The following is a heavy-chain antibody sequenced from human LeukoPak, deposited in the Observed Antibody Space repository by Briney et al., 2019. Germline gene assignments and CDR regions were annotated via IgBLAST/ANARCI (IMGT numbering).Heavy chain of an antibody. D-gene: IGHD3-16*02. Sequence: GGSLRLSCAASGFTFSSYAMHWVRQAPGKGLEWVAVISYDGSNKYYADSVKGRFTISRDNSKNTLYLQMNSLRAEDTAVYYCAKDPRVRDIAFGGVIAYFDYWGQGTLVTVSS. CDR1: GFTFSSYA. CDR2: ISYDGSNK. CDR3: AKDPRVRDIAFGGVIAYFDY. V-gene: IGHV3-30-3*01. J-gene: IGHJ4*02.